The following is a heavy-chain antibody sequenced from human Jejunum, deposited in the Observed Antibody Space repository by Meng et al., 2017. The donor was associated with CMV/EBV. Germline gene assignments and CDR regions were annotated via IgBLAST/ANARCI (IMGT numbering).Heavy chain of an antibody. CDR3: ARGQGDNTWTANDY. CDR2: ISPNNGDT. V-gene: IGHV1-2*06. J-gene: IGHJ4*02. Sequence: SGYTVTDYDIHWVRQAPGQGLEWMGRISPNNGDTNYAQSFQGRVTMTRDTSISTVYMELHRLTSDDTALFYCARGQGDNTWTANDYWGQGTLVTVSS. D-gene: IGHD3/OR15-3a*01. CDR1: GYTVTDYD.